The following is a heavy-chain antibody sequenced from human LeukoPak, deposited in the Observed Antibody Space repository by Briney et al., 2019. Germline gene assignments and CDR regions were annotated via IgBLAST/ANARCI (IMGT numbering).Heavy chain of an antibody. CDR1: GFTFNNAW. D-gene: IGHD3-3*01. Sequence: GGSVRPSCAASGFTFNNAWMHWVRQAPGKGLEWVGLIDTKNDGGTTAYAAPVKGRFTISRDDSKNTLYLQMNSLKSEDTAVYYCTTIGPIYDLLWGQGTMLTVSS. CDR3: TTIGPIYDLL. V-gene: IGHV3-15*04. J-gene: IGHJ3*01. CDR2: IDTKNDGGTT.